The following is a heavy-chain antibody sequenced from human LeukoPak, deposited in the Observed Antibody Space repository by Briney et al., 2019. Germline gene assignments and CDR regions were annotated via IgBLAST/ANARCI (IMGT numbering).Heavy chain of an antibody. V-gene: IGHV3-48*02. CDR3: PRRAWYAPFFDY. Sequence: GGSLRLSCAASGFTFSSYSMNWVRQAPGKGLEWVSYISSSSSTIYYADSVKGRFTISRDNAKSSLYLQMNSLRDEDTAVYYCPRRAWYAPFFDYWGQGTLVTVSS. CDR1: GFTFSSYS. D-gene: IGHD6-13*01. J-gene: IGHJ4*02. CDR2: ISSSSSTI.